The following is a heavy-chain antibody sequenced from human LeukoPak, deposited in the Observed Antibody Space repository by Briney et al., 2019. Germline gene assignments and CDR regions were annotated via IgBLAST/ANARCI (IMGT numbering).Heavy chain of an antibody. CDR1: GFTLSVSD. D-gene: IGHD1-26*01. V-gene: IGHV3-73*01. CDR3: SRGIVGATLDY. J-gene: IGHJ4*02. Sequence: GGSLRLSCAASGFTLSVSDMHWVRQAPGKGLEWVGRIRSKANSYATTYAASVKGRFTISRDDSKNTAYLQMNSLKTEDTAVYYCSRGIVGATLDYWGQGTLVTVSS. CDR2: IRSKANSYAT.